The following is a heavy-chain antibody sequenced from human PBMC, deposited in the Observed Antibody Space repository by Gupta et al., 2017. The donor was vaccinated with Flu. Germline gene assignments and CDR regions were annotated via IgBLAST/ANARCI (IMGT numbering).Heavy chain of an antibody. CDR1: GFTFSSSG. J-gene: IGHJ6*03. Sequence: QVQLVESGGGVVQPGRSLRLSCAASGFTFSSSGMHWVRQAPGKGLEWVAVISYDGSNKYYADSVKGRFTISRDNSKNTLYLQMNSLRAEDTAVYYCAKDWADIVVVPAAILDYYYYMDVWGKGTTVTVSS. D-gene: IGHD2-2*02. V-gene: IGHV3-30*18. CDR2: ISYDGSNK. CDR3: AKDWADIVVVPAAILDYYYYMDV.